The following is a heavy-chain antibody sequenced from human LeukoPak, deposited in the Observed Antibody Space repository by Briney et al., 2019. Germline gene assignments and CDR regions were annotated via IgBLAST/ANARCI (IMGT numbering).Heavy chain of an antibody. J-gene: IGHJ5*02. D-gene: IGHD3-3*02. CDR1: GFTFSSYA. Sequence: TGGSLRPSCAASGFTFSSYAMSWVRQAPGKGLEWVSAISGSGGSTYYAHSVKSRFTISRDNSQKTLYLQMNRLRAEDTAVYYCAKRGPGHFWSGYPSWFDPWGQGTLVTVSS. V-gene: IGHV3-23*01. CDR3: AKRGPGHFWSGYPSWFDP. CDR2: ISGSGGST.